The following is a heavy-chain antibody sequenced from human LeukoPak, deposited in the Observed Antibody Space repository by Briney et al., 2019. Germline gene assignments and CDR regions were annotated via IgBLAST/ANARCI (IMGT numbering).Heavy chain of an antibody. CDR3: ASEITYYYDSSGQLSLDAFDI. CDR1: GFTFSCYS. D-gene: IGHD3-22*01. CDR2: ISSSSSYI. J-gene: IGHJ3*02. Sequence: GGSLRLSCAASGFTFSCYSMNWVRQAPGKGLEWVSSISSSSSYIYYADSVKGRFTISRDNAKNSLYLQMNSLRAEDTAVYYCASEITYYYDSSGQLSLDAFDIWGQGTMVTVSS. V-gene: IGHV3-21*01.